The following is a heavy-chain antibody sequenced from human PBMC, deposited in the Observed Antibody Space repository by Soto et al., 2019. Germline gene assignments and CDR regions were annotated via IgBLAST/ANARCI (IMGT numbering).Heavy chain of an antibody. CDR3: VRDRFGYGDSGD. CDR1: GYTFTNCY. Sequence: QVLLVQSGAEVKKLGASVTVSCKASGYTFTNCYMHWVRQSPGQGLEWMGVINPSDGSTYYAQKFQGRVTMTWDTSTSTLDRDLSSLRSEDTAVYYCVRDRFGYGDSGDWGQGTLVTVSS. CDR2: INPSDGST. J-gene: IGHJ4*02. D-gene: IGHD4-17*01. V-gene: IGHV1-46*01.